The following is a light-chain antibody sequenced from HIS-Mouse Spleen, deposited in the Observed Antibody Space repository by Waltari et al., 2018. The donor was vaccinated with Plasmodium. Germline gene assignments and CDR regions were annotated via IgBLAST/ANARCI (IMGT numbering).Light chain of an antibody. CDR3: YSTDSSGNHRV. J-gene: IGLJ3*02. CDR2: EDS. Sequence: SYELTQPPSVSVSPGQTARITCPGDALPKQNAYWYQQKSGKAPVLVIYEDSKRPSGIPERFSGSSSGTMATLTISGAQVEDEADYYCYSTDSSGNHRVFGGGTKLTVL. CDR1: ALPKQN. V-gene: IGLV3-10*01.